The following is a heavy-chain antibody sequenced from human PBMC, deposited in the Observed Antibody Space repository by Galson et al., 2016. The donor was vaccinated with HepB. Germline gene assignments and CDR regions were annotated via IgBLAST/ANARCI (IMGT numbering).Heavy chain of an antibody. CDR2: IDSSATII. J-gene: IGHJ4*02. CDR3: ARWEVWDWNGARSGYYFDY. CDR1: GFTFSSYE. D-gene: IGHD1-1*01. V-gene: IGHV3-48*03. Sequence: SLRLSCAASGFTFSSYEMNWVRQAPGKGLEWISYIDSSATIIYYADSVKGRFTISRDNAKNSLFLQMNSLRAEDTAVYYCARWEVWDWNGARSGYYFDYWGQGTLVTVSS.